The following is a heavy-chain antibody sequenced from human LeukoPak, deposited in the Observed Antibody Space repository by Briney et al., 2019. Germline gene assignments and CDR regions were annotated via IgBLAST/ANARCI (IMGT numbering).Heavy chain of an antibody. CDR3: ARSRRFWTETYYFDY. J-gene: IGHJ4*02. D-gene: IGHD3/OR15-3a*01. CDR1: GGSFSGYY. CDR2: INHSGST. V-gene: IGHV4-34*01. Sequence: ASETLSLTCAVYGGSFSGYYWSWLRQPPGKGLEWVGEINHSGSTNYNPSLKSRVTISVDKSKNQFSLKLSSVTAADTAVYYCARSRRFWTETYYFDYWGQGTLVTVSS.